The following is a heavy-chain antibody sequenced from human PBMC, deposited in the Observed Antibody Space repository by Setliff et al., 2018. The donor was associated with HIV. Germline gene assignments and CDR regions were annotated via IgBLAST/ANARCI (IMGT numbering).Heavy chain of an antibody. CDR2: FDPKDGEA. J-gene: IGHJ4*02. CDR1: GYSVATHG. Sequence: ASVKVSCKTSGYSVATHGLSWVRQAPGEGLEWMGGFDPKDGEAIYAEKFQGRVTMTEDTATETAYMELSSLRSEDTAVYYCARTQDGPGGNYFGYWGQGTVVTVSS. CDR3: ARTQDGPGGNYFGY. D-gene: IGHD3-16*01. V-gene: IGHV1-24*01.